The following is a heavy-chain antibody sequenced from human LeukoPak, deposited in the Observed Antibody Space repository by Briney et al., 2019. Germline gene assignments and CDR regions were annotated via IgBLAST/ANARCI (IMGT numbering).Heavy chain of an antibody. J-gene: IGHJ4*02. Sequence: PGRSLRLSCAASGFTFSSYGMHWVRQAPGKGLEWVAVISYDGSNKYYADSVKGRFTISRDNSKNTLYLQMNSLRAEDTAVYYCARGLARSLYYFDYWGQGTLVTVSS. CDR2: ISYDGSNK. D-gene: IGHD3-9*01. V-gene: IGHV3-30*03. CDR3: ARGLARSLYYFDY. CDR1: GFTFSSYG.